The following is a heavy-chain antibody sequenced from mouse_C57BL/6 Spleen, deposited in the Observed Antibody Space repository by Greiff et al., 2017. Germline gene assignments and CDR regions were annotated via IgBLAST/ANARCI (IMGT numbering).Heavy chain of an antibody. J-gene: IGHJ4*01. CDR1: GYTFTDYY. V-gene: IGHV1-26*01. CDR3: ARKDYGTPRGYAMDY. D-gene: IGHD1-1*01. Sequence: EVQLQQSGPELVKPGASVKISCKASGYTFTDYYMNWVKQSHGKSLEWIGDINPNNGGTSYNQKFKGKATLTVDKSSSTAYMELRSLTSEDSAVYYCARKDYGTPRGYAMDYWGQGTSVTVSS. CDR2: INPNNGGT.